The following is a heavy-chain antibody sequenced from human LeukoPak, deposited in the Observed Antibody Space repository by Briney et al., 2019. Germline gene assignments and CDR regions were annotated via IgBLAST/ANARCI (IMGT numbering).Heavy chain of an antibody. CDR3: AREVNVAALGADDAFDL. J-gene: IGHJ3*01. Sequence: PSETLSLTCTVSDGSITNYDWSWVRQSPGKGLEFIGRVHYSGNAIYNPSFRSRVTISVDRSKNQFSLKMNSVTVADTAVYYCAREVNVAALGADDAFDLWGQGTLVTVSS. CDR1: DGSITNYD. CDR2: VHYSGNA. V-gene: IGHV4-59*12. D-gene: IGHD6-13*01.